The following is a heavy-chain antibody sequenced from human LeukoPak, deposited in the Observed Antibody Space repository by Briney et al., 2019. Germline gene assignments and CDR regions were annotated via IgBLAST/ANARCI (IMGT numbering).Heavy chain of an antibody. CDR2: IYSGGSR. J-gene: IGHJ4*02. CDR3: ARSAPLGTHQYYFDY. Sequence: GGSLRLSCAASGFTVSSNYMSWVRQAPGKGLEWVSVIYSGGSRYYADSVKGRFSLSRDNSRNALYLQMNSLRADDTAVRYCARSAPLGTHQYYFDYWGQGTLVTVSS. V-gene: IGHV3-53*01. CDR1: GFTVSSNY. D-gene: IGHD3-16*01.